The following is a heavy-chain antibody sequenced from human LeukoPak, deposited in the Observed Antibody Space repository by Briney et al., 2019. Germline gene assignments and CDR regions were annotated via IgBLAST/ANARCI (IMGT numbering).Heavy chain of an antibody. V-gene: IGHV4-4*07. D-gene: IGHD3-16*01. CDR3: TRDLPGGRYPPWANGFDY. J-gene: IGHJ4*02. CDR1: GGSISNYF. CDR2: IHTSGNT. Sequence: SETLSLTGTVAGGSISNYFWSWIRQPAGKGLEWIGHIHTSGNTIYNPSLKGRVTMSLDTSKNQFSLNLSSVTAADTAVYYSTRDLPGGRYPPWANGFDYWGQGTLAIVSS.